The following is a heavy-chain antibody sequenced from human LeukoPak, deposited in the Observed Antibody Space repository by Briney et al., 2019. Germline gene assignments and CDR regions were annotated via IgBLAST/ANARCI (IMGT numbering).Heavy chain of an antibody. CDR3: AREVSEGFDF. CDR1: GFTFSGYS. J-gene: IGHJ4*02. Sequence: PGGSLRLSCTASGFTFSGYSMNWIRQAPGKGLEWVSSFGTRSTSIYHAGSVKGRFAISTDNAKNLLYLQMNSLRAEDTALYYCAREVSEGFDFRGQGTLVTVSS. D-gene: IGHD3-22*01. V-gene: IGHV3-21*01. CDR2: FGTRSTSI.